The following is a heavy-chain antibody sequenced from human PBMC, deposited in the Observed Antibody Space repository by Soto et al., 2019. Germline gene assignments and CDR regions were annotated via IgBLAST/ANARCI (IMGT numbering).Heavy chain of an antibody. J-gene: IGHJ4*02. V-gene: IGHV3-7*03. CDR3: ACCPPEDVYDGVFYY. CDR2: IKQDGSEN. CDR1: GFTFSTYW. Sequence: VRLVESGGGLVQPGGSLRLSCAASGFTFSTYWMTWVRQAQGKGPARVANIKQDGSENSYVDSVKGRFTVSRDNGRNSLYLQMNSLRGEDTAMYCCACCPPEDVYDGVFYYWGQGILVTVS. D-gene: IGHD3-22*01.